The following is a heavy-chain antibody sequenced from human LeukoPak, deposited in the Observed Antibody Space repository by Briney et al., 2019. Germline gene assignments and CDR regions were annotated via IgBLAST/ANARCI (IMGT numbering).Heavy chain of an antibody. CDR2: INAGNGNT. D-gene: IGHD2-2*01. CDR1: GYTFTSYA. J-gene: IGHJ4*02. Sequence: ASVKVSCKASGYTFTSYAIHWVRQAPGQRLEWMGWINAGNGNTKYSQKFQGRVTITRDTSASTAYMELSSLRSEDTAVYYCARAAVRYCSSTSCTYFDYWGQGTLVTVSS. CDR3: ARAAVRYCSSTSCTYFDY. V-gene: IGHV1-3*01.